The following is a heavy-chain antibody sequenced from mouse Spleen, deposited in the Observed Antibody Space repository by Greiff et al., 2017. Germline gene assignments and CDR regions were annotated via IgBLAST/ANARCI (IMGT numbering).Heavy chain of an antibody. V-gene: IGHV5-6*01. CDR3: ARHGTAQATDY. CDR2: ISSGGSYT. CDR1: GFTFSSYG. Sequence: EVHLVESVGDLVKPGGSLKLSCAASGFTFSSYGMSWVRQTPDKRLEWVATISSGGSYTYYPDSVKGRFTISRDNAKNTLYLQMSSLKSEDTAMYYCARHGTAQATDYWGQGTTLTVSS. J-gene: IGHJ2*01. D-gene: IGHD3-2*02.